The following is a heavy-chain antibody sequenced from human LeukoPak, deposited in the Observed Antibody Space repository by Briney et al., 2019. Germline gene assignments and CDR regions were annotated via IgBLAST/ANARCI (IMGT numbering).Heavy chain of an antibody. D-gene: IGHD3-3*01. CDR3: ARRRFLEWLTQYYYYMDV. CDR1: GFTFDDYG. J-gene: IGHJ6*03. CDR2: INWNGGST. V-gene: IGHV3-20*04. Sequence: GGSLRLSCAASGFTFDDYGMSWVRQAPGKGLEWVSGINWNGGSTGYADSVKGRFTISRDNAKNSLYLHMNSLRAEDTALYYCARRRFLEWLTQYYYYMDVWGKGTTVTVSS.